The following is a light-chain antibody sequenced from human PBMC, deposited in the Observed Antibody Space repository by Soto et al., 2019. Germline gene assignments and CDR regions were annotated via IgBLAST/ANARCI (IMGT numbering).Light chain of an antibody. CDR1: QGIFSY. V-gene: IGKV1-9*01. Sequence: DIQLTQSPSFLSASVGDRVTITCRASQGIFSYLVWYHQRPGKAPKVLIYAASVLQSGVPSRFSGSGSGTEFTRTLSSLQRQDFGTYYCQHLDSPPRYTFGPGTKVEI. J-gene: IGKJ3*01. CDR2: AAS. CDR3: QHLDSPPRYT.